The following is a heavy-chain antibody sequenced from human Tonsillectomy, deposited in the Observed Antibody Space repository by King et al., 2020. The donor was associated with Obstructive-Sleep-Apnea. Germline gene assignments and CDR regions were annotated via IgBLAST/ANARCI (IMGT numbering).Heavy chain of an antibody. J-gene: IGHJ6*02. Sequence: LVQSGAEVKKPGASVKVSCKASGYTFTAYYMHWVRQAPVQGLEWMGWINPNSGGTKYAQKFQGWVTMTRDTSINTAYMEVNRLKSDDTAVYYCARVEAGTNYYYGMDVWGQGTTVTVSS. CDR1: GYTFTAYY. D-gene: IGHD6-13*01. CDR2: INPNSGGT. V-gene: IGHV1-2*04. CDR3: ARVEAGTNYYYGMDV.